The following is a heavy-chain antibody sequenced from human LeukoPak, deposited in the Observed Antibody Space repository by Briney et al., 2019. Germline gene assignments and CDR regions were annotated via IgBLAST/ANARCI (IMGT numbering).Heavy chain of an antibody. D-gene: IGHD3-3*01. J-gene: IGHJ4*02. CDR3: ITGNYDFWSGFYSPNHYFDF. V-gene: IGHV3-15*01. CDR2: IKGKTAAGAP. Sequence: GGSLRLSCAASGFTFTSAWMSWVRQAPGKGLEWVGRIKGKTAAGAPDYVASVKGRFTISRDDSKNTLFLQMNSLKTEDTAVYYCITGNYDFWSGFYSPNHYFDFWGQGTLVTVSS. CDR1: GFTFTSAW.